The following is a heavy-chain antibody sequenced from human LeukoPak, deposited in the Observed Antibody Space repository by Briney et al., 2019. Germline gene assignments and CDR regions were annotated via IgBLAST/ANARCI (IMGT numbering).Heavy chain of an antibody. Sequence: GGSLRLSCAASGFTFSSYAMSWVRQAPGKGLEWVSAISGSGGSTYYADSVKGRFTISRDNSKNTLYLQMNSLRAEDTAVYYCAKDAKRLMLYYHGSGSGTRFDYWGQGTLVTVSS. J-gene: IGHJ4*02. CDR2: ISGSGGST. CDR1: GFTFSSYA. V-gene: IGHV3-23*01. D-gene: IGHD3-10*01. CDR3: AKDAKRLMLYYHGSGSGTRFDY.